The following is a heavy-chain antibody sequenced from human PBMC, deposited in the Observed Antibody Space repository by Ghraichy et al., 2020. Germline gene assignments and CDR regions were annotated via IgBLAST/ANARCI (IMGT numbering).Heavy chain of an antibody. CDR1: GFTFSSYA. J-gene: IGHJ3*02. D-gene: IGHD2-2*01. Sequence: GGSLRLSCAASGFTFSSYAMSWVRQAPGKGLEWVSAISGSGGSTYYADSVKGRFTISRDNSKNTLYLQMNSLRAEDTAVYYCAKGRPDRKRYCSSTSCYFDIWGQGTMVTVSS. CDR2: ISGSGGST. V-gene: IGHV3-23*01. CDR3: AKGRPDRKRYCSSTSCYFDI.